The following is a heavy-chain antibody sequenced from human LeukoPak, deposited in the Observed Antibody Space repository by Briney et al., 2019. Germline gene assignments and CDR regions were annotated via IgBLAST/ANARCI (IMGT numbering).Heavy chain of an antibody. V-gene: IGHV3-21*01. Sequence: GGSLRLSCAASGFTFSNYYMHWLRQAPFRGLEWVSSTSESNDNIKYADSVKARFTISRDNAKNSLYLQMNSLRAEDTAVYYCARFIAAPYYFDYWGRGTLVTVSS. CDR3: ARFIAAPYYFDY. CDR2: TSESNDNI. J-gene: IGHJ4*02. D-gene: IGHD6-13*01. CDR1: GFTFSNYY.